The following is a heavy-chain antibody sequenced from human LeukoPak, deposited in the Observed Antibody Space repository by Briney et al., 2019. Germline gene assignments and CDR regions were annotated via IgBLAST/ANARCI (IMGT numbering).Heavy chain of an antibody. CDR2: VDHTGST. CDR3: ARGRVSSSTWYSTYYYYFYMGV. V-gene: IGHV4-59*01. D-gene: IGHD1-1*01. J-gene: IGHJ6*03. CDR1: DDSITMYY. Sequence: KPSETLSLTCSVSDDSITMYYWTWIRQPPGKGLEWIGYVDHTGSTNFNPSLNGRVSIPRDTTKNLFSLRLRSVTAADTAVYFCARGRVSSSTWYSTYYYYFYMGVWGKGTTVTVSS.